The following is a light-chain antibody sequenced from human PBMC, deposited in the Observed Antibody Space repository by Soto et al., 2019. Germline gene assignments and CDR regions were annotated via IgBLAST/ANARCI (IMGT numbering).Light chain of an antibody. Sequence: DIQMTQSPSSLSASVGDRVTITCRASQSISSYLNWYQQKPGKAPKLLTYAASSLQSGVPSRFSGSGSGTDFTLTISSLQPEDFATYYCQQSYFQTTFGQGTKV. CDR1: QSISSY. CDR2: AAS. V-gene: IGKV1-39*01. CDR3: QQSYFQTT. J-gene: IGKJ1*01.